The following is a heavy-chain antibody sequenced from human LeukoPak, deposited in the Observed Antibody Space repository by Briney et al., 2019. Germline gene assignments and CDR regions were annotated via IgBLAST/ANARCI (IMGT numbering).Heavy chain of an antibody. V-gene: IGHV1-69*13. J-gene: IGHJ4*02. Sequence: ASVKVSCKASGGDFNNFGLTRVRQAPGQGLEWVGGIIPVFGTANYAHNFQDRVAITADASTSTVYMELNSLTSEDTALYAKMADTPMLLYIDSWGQGTLVTVSS. CDR3: MADTPMLLYIDS. D-gene: IGHD5-18*01. CDR1: GGDFNNFG. CDR2: IIPVFGTA.